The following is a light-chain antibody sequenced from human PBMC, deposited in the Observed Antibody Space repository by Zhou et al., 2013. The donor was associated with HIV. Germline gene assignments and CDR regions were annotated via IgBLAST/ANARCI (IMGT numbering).Light chain of an antibody. CDR2: GAS. Sequence: DIQMTQSPSSLSASVGDRVTITCRASQSISSYLYWLQQKPGKAPKVLIYGASSLQSGVPSRFSGSGSGTDFTLTISSLQPEDFATYYCQQSYSTPRTFGQGPNGGNPT. CDR1: QSISSY. J-gene: IGKJ1*01. V-gene: IGKV1-39*01. CDR3: QQSYSTPRT.